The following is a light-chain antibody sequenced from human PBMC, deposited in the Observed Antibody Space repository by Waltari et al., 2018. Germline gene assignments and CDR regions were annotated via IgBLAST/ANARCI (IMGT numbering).Light chain of an antibody. J-gene: IGLJ2*01. CDR3: QSYDNSLSGVV. Sequence: QSALTQSASVSGSPGQSITIPCTGTSSDVGNYKPVSWYQQHPGKAPKLMIYAVSKRPSGVSDRFSGSKSGDMASLAITGLQAEDEAHYHCQSYDNSLSGVVFGGGTKLTVL. CDR2: AVS. CDR1: SSDVGNYKP. V-gene: IGLV2-14*02.